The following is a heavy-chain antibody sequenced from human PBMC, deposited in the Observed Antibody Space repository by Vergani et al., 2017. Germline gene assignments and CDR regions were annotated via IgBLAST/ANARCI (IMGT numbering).Heavy chain of an antibody. D-gene: IGHD3-3*01. V-gene: IGHV1-18*01. CDR1: GYTFTNYG. CDR3: ASRDITIFGVVIIRGYYYYGMDV. CDR2: ISAYNDYT. J-gene: IGHJ6*02. Sequence: QVHLVQSGAEVKKPGASVKVSCKASGYTFTNYGISWMRQAPGQGLEWMGWISAYNDYTNYAQKVQGRVTMTTDTSTSTAYMELRSLRSDDTAVYYCASRDITIFGVVIIRGYYYYGMDVWGQGP.